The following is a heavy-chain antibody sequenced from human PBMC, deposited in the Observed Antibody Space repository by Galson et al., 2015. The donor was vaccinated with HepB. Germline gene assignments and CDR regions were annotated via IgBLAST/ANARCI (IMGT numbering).Heavy chain of an antibody. CDR1: GYTFTSYA. V-gene: IGHV7-4-1*02. D-gene: IGHD2-15*01. Sequence: SVKVSCKASGYTFTSYAMNWVRQAPGQGLEWMGWINTNTGNPTYAQGFTGRFVFSLDTSVSTAYLQISSLKAEDTAVYYCARVPHVVVVPPTGCYYGMDVWGQGTTVTVSS. CDR2: INTNTGNP. CDR3: ARVPHVVVVPPTGCYYGMDV. J-gene: IGHJ6*02.